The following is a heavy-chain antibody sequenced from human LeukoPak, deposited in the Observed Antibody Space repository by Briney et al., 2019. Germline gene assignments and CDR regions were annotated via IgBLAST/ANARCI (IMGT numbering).Heavy chain of an antibody. V-gene: IGHV3-7*01. D-gene: IGHD3-10*01. J-gene: IGHJ6*03. CDR1: GFSFSSYW. CDR3: ARLSAYYYGSYFYYYMDV. CDR2: IRQDESER. Sequence: PGGSLRLSCEGSGFSFSSYWMTWVRQLPGKGPEWVANIRQDESERYFADSVKGRFTISRDNAKKSVYLHMSSLRVEDTALYYCARLSAYYYGSYFYYYMDVWGKGTTVTVSS.